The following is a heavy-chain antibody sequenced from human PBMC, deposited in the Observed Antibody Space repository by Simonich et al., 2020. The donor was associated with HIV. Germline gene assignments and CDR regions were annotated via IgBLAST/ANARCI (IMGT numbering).Heavy chain of an antibody. CDR3: ARRVSVSSGSPRYFDS. CDR2: IYYSGPT. Sequence: QVLLQESGPGLVKPSETLYLTCSVSGGSISSSNYYWGWIRQPPGKGLEWFGSIYYSGPTYYNHSLKSQVSISVDRSKNQFSLKLTSVTAADTAVYYCARRVSVSSGSPRYFDSWGHGTLVTVSS. V-gene: IGHV4-39*01. CDR1: GGSISSSNYY. D-gene: IGHD3-10*01. J-gene: IGHJ4*01.